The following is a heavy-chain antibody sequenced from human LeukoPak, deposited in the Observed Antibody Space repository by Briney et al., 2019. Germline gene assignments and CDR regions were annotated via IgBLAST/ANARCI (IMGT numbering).Heavy chain of an antibody. CDR1: GFTFSSYA. V-gene: IGHV3-30-3*01. J-gene: IGHJ3*02. Sequence: GGSLRLSCAASGFTFSSYAMHWVRQAPGKGLEWVAVISYDGSNKYYADSVKGRFTISRDNSKNTLYLQMNSLRAEDTAVYYCAGDGGSYYIAFDIWGQGTMVTVSS. CDR3: AGDGGSYYIAFDI. D-gene: IGHD1-26*01. CDR2: ISYDGSNK.